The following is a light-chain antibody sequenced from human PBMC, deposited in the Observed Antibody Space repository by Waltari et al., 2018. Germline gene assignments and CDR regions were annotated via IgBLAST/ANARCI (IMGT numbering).Light chain of an antibody. CDR2: TNH. CDR3: ATWDDSLNGVI. J-gene: IGLJ2*01. V-gene: IGLV1-44*01. CDR1: SSNIGSNT. Sequence: QSVLTQPPSASGTPGQSVTISCSGSSSNIGSNTVNWYQQLPGTAPKLLIYTNHRRPSGVPDRFSGSKSGTSASLAISGLQSGDGAYYHCATWDDSLNGVIFGGGTKLTVL.